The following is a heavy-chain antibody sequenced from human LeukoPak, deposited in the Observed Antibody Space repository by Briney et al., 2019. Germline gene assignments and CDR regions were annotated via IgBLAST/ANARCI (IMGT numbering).Heavy chain of an antibody. Sequence: GGSLRLSCAASGFSLDDYGMSWVRQAPGKGLEWVSGINWNGGSTGYADSVKGRFTISKDNGKNSLYLQMNSLRAEDTALYYCARRVRTDGYESALDYWGQGTLVAVSS. V-gene: IGHV3-20*04. CDR1: GFSLDDYG. CDR3: ARRVRTDGYESALDY. D-gene: IGHD5-12*01. CDR2: INWNGGST. J-gene: IGHJ4*02.